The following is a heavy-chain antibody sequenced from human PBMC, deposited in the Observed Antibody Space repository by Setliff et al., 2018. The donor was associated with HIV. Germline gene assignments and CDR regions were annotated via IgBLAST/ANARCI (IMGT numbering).Heavy chain of an antibody. CDR1: GFTFSNAW. CDR2: IYYSGST. J-gene: IGHJ4*02. Sequence: GSLRLSCAASGFTFSNAWMSWVRQAPGKGLEWIGYIYYSGSTNYNPSLKSRVTISVDTSKNQFSLKLTSVTAADTAVYFCARDTSFGYWGQGTLVTVSS. CDR3: ARDTSFGY. V-gene: IGHV4-59*01.